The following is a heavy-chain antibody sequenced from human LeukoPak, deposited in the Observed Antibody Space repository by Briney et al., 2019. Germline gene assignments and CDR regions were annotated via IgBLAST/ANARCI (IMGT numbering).Heavy chain of an antibody. CDR1: GFTFSSYA. CDR3: ASLGSSGAFDI. D-gene: IGHD3-22*01. J-gene: IGHJ3*02. Sequence: PGRSLRLSCAASGFTFSSYAMHWVRQAPGKGLEWVAVISYDGSNKYYADSVKGRFTISRDNSKNTLYLQMNSLRAEDTAVYYCASLGSSGAFDIWGQGTMVTVSS. V-gene: IGHV3-30-3*01. CDR2: ISYDGSNK.